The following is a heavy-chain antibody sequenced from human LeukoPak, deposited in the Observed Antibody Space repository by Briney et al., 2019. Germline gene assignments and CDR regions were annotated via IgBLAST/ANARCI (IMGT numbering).Heavy chain of an antibody. J-gene: IGHJ4*02. V-gene: IGHV3-74*01. Sequence: PGGSLRLSCAASGFTFSTYWMNWVRQAPGKGLVWVSRVNNDGSSTSYADSVKGRFTISRDNTKNTLYLQMNSLRAEDTAMYYCARDLNDLLQNYRSTWYPADYWGQGTLVTVSS. D-gene: IGHD6-13*01. CDR2: VNNDGSST. CDR3: ARDLNDLLQNYRSTWYPADY. CDR1: GFTFSTYW.